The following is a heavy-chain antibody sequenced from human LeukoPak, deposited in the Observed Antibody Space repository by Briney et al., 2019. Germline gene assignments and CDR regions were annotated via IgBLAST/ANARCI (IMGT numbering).Heavy chain of an antibody. Sequence: GGSLRFSCAASGFTFSSYGMHWVRQAPGKGLEWVAVIWYDGSNKYYADSVKGRFTISRDNSKNTLYLQMNSLRAEDTAVYYCARDVRGYYMDVWGKGTTVTVSS. D-gene: IGHD3-10*02. CDR1: GFTFSSYG. CDR3: ARDVRGYYMDV. CDR2: IWYDGSNK. V-gene: IGHV3-33*01. J-gene: IGHJ6*03.